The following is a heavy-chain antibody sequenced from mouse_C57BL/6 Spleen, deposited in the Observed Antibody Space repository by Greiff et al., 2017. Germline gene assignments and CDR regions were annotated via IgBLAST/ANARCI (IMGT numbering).Heavy chain of an antibody. CDR3: ARWNFAWFAY. CDR1: GFTFTDYY. V-gene: IGHV7-3*01. J-gene: IGHJ3*01. Sequence: EVKLQESGGGLVQPGGSLSLSCAASGFTFTDYYMSWVRQPPGKALEWLGFIRNKANGYTTEYSASVKGRFTISRDNSQSILYLQMNALRAEDSATYYCARWNFAWFAYWGQGTLVTVSA. CDR2: IRNKANGYTT.